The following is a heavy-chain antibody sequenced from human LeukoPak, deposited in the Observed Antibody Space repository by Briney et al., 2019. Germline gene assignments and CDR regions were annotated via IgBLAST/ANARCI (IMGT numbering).Heavy chain of an antibody. CDR2: IIPIFGTA. J-gene: IGHJ3*02. CDR1: GGTFSSYA. CDR3: ARDRSDSYGSDI. V-gene: IGHV1-69*06. D-gene: IGHD5-18*01. Sequence: ASVKVSCKASGGTFSSYAISWVRQAPGQGLEWMGGIIPIFGTANYAQKFQGRVTITADKSTSTAYMELSRLRSDDTAVYYCARDRSDSYGSDIWGQGTMVTVSS.